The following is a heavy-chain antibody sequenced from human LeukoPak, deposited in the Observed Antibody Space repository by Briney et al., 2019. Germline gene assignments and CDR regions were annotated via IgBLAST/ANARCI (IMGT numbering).Heavy chain of an antibody. D-gene: IGHD3-16*02. Sequence: GASVKVSCKASGGTFSSYAISWVRQAPGQGLEWMGGIIPIFGTANYAQKFQGRVTITADESTSTAYMELSSLRPEDTAVYYCASRGDDYVWGSYRPRGAFDIWGQGTMVTVSS. J-gene: IGHJ3*02. CDR3: ASRGDDYVWGSYRPRGAFDI. V-gene: IGHV1-69*13. CDR1: GGTFSSYA. CDR2: IIPIFGTA.